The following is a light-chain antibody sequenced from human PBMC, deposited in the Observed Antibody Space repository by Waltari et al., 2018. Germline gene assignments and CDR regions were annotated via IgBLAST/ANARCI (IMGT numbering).Light chain of an antibody. CDR1: SSDVGSYNL. V-gene: IGLV2-23*02. Sequence: QSALTQPASVSGSPGQSITISCTGTSSDVGSYNLVSWYQQHPGRAPKLMIYEVSERPSGGSNRFSGSKSGNTASLTISGLQAEDEADYYCCSYTGSPHVVFGGGTKLTVL. J-gene: IGLJ2*01. CDR3: CSYTGSPHVV. CDR2: EVS.